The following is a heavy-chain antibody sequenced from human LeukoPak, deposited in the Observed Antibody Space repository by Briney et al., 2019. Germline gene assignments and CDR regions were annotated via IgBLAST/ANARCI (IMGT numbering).Heavy chain of an antibody. J-gene: IGHJ6*02. CDR1: GSSFPNYW. Sequence: GGSLEISFQGSGSSFPNYWIGWVRQVPGKGLEWIGIIYPGDSDTRYSPSFQGQVTISADKSISTAYLQWSSLKASDTAMYYCARRCSSARCYQSGGLDVWGQGTTVTVSS. D-gene: IGHD2-2*01. V-gene: IGHV5-51*01. CDR3: ARRCSSARCYQSGGLDV. CDR2: IYPGDSDT.